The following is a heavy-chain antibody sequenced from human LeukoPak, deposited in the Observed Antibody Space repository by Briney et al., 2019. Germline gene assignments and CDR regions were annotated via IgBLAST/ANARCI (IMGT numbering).Heavy chain of an antibody. CDR3: ARGNRFGYSSSWYSEYFQH. CDR1: GGSFSGYY. V-gene: IGHV4-34*01. D-gene: IGHD6-13*01. Sequence: SETLSLTCAVYGGSFSGYYWSWIRQPPGKGLEWIGEINHSGSTNYNPSLKSRVTISVDTSKNQFSLKLSSVTAADTAVYYCARGNRFGYSSSWYSEYFQHWGQGTLVTVSS. J-gene: IGHJ1*01. CDR2: INHSGST.